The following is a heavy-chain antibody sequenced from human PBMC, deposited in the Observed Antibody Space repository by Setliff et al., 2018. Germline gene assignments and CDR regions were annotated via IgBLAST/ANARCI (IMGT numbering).Heavy chain of an antibody. CDR2: IWHDGTNK. D-gene: IGHD6-6*01. J-gene: IGHJ4*02. V-gene: IGHV3-33*03. Sequence: PGGSLRLSCAASGLTLINNGFHWVRQAPGKGLEWVAIIWHDGTNKYYADSVKGRFTISRDNGKNSLYLQMNSLRVEDTALYYCAKSSGSSSSTNLEYLGPGTLVTVSS. CDR1: GLTLINNG. CDR3: AKSSGSSSSTNLEY.